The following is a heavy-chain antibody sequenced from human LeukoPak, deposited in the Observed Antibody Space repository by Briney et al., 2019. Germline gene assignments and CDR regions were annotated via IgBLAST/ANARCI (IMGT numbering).Heavy chain of an antibody. CDR3: ARSGARITMVRAPFDP. Sequence: PGGSLRLSCAASGFTFNSYAMHWVRQAPGKGLEWVAVISYDGSNKYYADSVKGRFTISRDNSKNTLYLQMNSLRAEDTAVYYCARSGARITMVRAPFDPWGQGTLVTVSS. J-gene: IGHJ5*02. V-gene: IGHV3-30*04. D-gene: IGHD3-10*01. CDR1: GFTFNSYA. CDR2: ISYDGSNK.